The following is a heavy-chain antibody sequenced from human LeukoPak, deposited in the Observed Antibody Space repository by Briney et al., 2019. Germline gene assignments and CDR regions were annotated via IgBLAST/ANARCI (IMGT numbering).Heavy chain of an antibody. CDR3: ARDGTRSSDY. V-gene: IGHV3-74*01. CDR1: GFTFSNYW. D-gene: IGHD4-17*01. CDR2: INTGGSST. Sequence: GGSLRLSCTASGFTFSNYWMHWVRQVPGKGLVWVSRINTGGSSTTYADSVKGRFTISRDKSKNTLYLQMNSLRVEDSAVYFCARDGTRSSDYWGQGTLVTVSS. J-gene: IGHJ4*02.